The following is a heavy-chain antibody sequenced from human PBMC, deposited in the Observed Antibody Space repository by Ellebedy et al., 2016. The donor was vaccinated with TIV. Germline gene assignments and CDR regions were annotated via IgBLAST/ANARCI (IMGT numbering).Heavy chain of an antibody. CDR3: VTDGSYGDYRSPTHAFEF. Sequence: GESLKISCAAPGFTFSSYWMGWVRQAPGKGLEWVANINQDGSENYYVDSVKGRFTISRDNAKNSLYLQMNGLGADDTAVYYCVTDGSYGDYRSPTHAFEFWGQGTMVTVSS. J-gene: IGHJ3*01. D-gene: IGHD4-17*01. V-gene: IGHV3-7*01. CDR1: GFTFSSYW. CDR2: INQDGSEN.